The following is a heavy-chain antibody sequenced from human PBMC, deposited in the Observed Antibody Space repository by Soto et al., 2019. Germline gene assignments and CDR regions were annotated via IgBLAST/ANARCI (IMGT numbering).Heavy chain of an antibody. D-gene: IGHD3-16*01. CDR1: GGSFSDYY. CDR3: ARGLRGSLGLRLSYSYYGGDV. CDR2: INHSGST. Sequence: SETLSLTCGVYGGSFSDYYWTWIRQPPGKGLECIGEINHSGSTNYNPSLKSRVTISVDTSKNQFSLNLRSVTAADTAVYYCARGLRGSLGLRLSYSYYGGDVWGQGTTVTVSS. J-gene: IGHJ6*02. V-gene: IGHV4-34*01.